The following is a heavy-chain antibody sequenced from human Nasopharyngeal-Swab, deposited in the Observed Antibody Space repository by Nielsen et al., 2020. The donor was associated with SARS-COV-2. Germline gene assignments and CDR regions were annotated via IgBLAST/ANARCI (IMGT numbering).Heavy chain of an antibody. V-gene: IGHV1-2*06. D-gene: IGHD5-24*01. CDR3: ARDSPASRGDY. Sequence: ASVNVSCKASGYTFTAFSIHWVRQSPGQGLEWVGRIGTNSGGTLYAQRFRGRVTMPRDTSVATAYMELSVLRSDDTAVYYCARDSPASRGDYWGQGTLVNVSS. CDR2: IGTNSGGT. CDR1: GYTFTAFS. J-gene: IGHJ4*02.